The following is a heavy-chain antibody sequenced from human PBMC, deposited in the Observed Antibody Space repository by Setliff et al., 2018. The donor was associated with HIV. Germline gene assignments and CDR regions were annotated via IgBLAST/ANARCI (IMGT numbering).Heavy chain of an antibody. Sequence: GGSLRLSCAASGFTFSGHWMHWVRQAPGKGLEWVSYIRSSSRTIYYADSVKGRFTISRDNAKNSLYLQMNSLRAEDTAVYYCARESPYDTSGYYFGAFDIWGQGTMVTVSS. J-gene: IGHJ3*02. CDR3: ARESPYDTSGYYFGAFDI. CDR1: GFTFSGHW. CDR2: IRSSSRTI. D-gene: IGHD3-22*01. V-gene: IGHV3-48*04.